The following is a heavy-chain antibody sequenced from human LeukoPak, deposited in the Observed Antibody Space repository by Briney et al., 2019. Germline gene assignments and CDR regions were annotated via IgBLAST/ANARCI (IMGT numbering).Heavy chain of an antibody. V-gene: IGHV1-69*04. D-gene: IGHD5-12*01. J-gene: IGHJ4*02. CDR3: ARDDADSAYAAGDF. Sequence: SVKVSCKASGGTFTSYTFSWVRQAPGHGPEWMGRIIPLLGVANYAQKFQDRVTIFAEKSTSTVYMQLSSLRSEDTAIYYCARDDADSAYAAGDFWGQGTLVTVSS. CDR2: IIPLLGVA. CDR1: GGTFTSYT.